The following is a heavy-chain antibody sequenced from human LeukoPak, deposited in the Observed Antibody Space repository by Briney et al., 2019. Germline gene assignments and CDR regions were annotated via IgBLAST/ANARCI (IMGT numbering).Heavy chain of an antibody. CDR3: ARGTDYIDY. CDR2: ISAYSGNT. V-gene: IGHV1-18*01. Sequence: ASVKISCKGSAYTFSGNAITWGRQARGQGLEWMGWISAYSGNTNYAQKLQGRVTMTTDTSTSTAYMELRRLRSDDTAVYYCARGTDYIDYWGQGTLVTVSS. CDR1: AYTFSGNA. J-gene: IGHJ4*02. D-gene: IGHD4/OR15-4a*01.